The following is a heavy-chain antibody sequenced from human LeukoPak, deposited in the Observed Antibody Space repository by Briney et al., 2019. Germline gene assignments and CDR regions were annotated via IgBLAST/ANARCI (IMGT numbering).Heavy chain of an antibody. J-gene: IGHJ4*02. CDR1: GFTVSSNY. V-gene: IGHV3-53*01. CDR3: AGDVAVAETGY. D-gene: IGHD6-19*01. Sequence: PGGSLRLSCAASGFTVSSNYMSWVRQAPGKGLEWVSVIYSGGNTYYTDSVKGRFIISRDNSKNTLSLQMNNLRAEDTAVYYCAGDVAVAETGYWGQGTLVTVSS. CDR2: IYSGGNT.